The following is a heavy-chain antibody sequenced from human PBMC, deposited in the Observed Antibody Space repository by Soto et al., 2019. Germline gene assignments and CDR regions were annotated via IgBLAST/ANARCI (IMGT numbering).Heavy chain of an antibody. V-gene: IGHV1-69*06. D-gene: IGHD6-19*01. CDR1: GGTFSSYA. CDR3: AKSSGWSTYFDY. J-gene: IGHJ4*02. Sequence: SVKVSCKASGGTFSSYAISWVRQAPGQGLEWMGGIIPIFGTANYAQKFQGRVTITADKSTSTAYMELSSLRSEDTAVYYCAKSSGWSTYFDYWGQGTLVTVSS. CDR2: IIPIFGTA.